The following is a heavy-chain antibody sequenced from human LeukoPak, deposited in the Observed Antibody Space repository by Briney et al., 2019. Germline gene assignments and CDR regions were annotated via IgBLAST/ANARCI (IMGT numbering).Heavy chain of an antibody. J-gene: IGHJ4*02. CDR2: INHSGST. CDR3: ARAYSRSSEIDY. V-gene: IGHV4-34*01. D-gene: IGHD6-6*01. CDR1: GGSFSGYY. Sequence: SETLSLTCAVYGGSFSGYYWSWIRQPPGKGLEWIGVINHSGSTNYNPSLKSRVTISVDTSKNQFSLKLSSVTAADTAVYYCARAYSRSSEIDYWGQGTLVTVSS.